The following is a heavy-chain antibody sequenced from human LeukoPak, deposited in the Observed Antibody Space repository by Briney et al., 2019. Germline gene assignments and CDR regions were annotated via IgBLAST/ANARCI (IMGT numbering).Heavy chain of an antibody. CDR1: GGSLSSYY. V-gene: IGHV4-59*01. D-gene: IGHD1-26*01. CDR2: IYYSGST. Sequence: SETLSLTCTVSGGSLSSYYWSWIRQPPGEGLEWIGYIYYSGSTKYNPSLKSRVTISVDTSKNQFSLKLSSVTAADTAVYYCASGSHYFDYWGQGTLVTASS. CDR3: ASGSHYFDY. J-gene: IGHJ4*02.